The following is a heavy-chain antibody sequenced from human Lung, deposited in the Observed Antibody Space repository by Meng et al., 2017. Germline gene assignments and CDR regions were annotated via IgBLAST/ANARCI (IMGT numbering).Heavy chain of an antibody. CDR1: GGSFSDYY. J-gene: IGHJ4*02. CDR2: INHSGST. D-gene: IGHD4-11*01. Sequence: PQGGAGLVKPSETLAPPCVVSGGSFSDYYWSWIRQPPGKGLEWIGEINHSGSTNYNPSLENRATISVDTSQNNLSLKLSSVTAADSAVYYCARGPTTMAHDFDYWGQGTLVTVSS. V-gene: IGHV4-34*01. CDR3: ARGPTTMAHDFDY.